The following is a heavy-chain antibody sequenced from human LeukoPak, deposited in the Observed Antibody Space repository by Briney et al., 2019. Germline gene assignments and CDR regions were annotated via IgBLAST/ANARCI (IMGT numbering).Heavy chain of an antibody. CDR1: GFTVNSNY. D-gene: IGHD2-15*01. CDR3: ARGGGYYPIDY. CDR2: LYSDGRT. Sequence: GGSLRLSCAASGFTVNSNYMNWVRQAPGKGLEWVSVLYSDGRTYYADSVKGRFTISRDTSKNTLYLQVNSLRAEGTAVYYCARGGGYYPIDYWGQGTLVTVSS. J-gene: IGHJ4*02. V-gene: IGHV3-53*01.